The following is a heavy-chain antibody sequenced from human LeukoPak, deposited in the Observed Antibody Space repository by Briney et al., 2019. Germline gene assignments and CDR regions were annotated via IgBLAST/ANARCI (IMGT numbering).Heavy chain of an antibody. D-gene: IGHD6-13*01. J-gene: IGHJ3*02. CDR1: GFTFSSYA. Sequence: PGVSLRLSCAASGFTFSSYAMHWVRQAPGKGLEWVAVISYDGSNKYYADSVKGRFTISRDNSKNTLYLQMNSLRAEDTAVYYCARFSAAEDAFDIWGQGTMVTVSS. CDR3: ARFSAAEDAFDI. CDR2: ISYDGSNK. V-gene: IGHV3-30-3*01.